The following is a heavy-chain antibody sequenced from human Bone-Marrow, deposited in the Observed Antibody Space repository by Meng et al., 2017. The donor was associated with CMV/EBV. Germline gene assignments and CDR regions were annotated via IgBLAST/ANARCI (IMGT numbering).Heavy chain of an antibody. CDR2: INPNSGGT. J-gene: IGHJ6*02. CDR1: GYTFTGYY. Sequence: ASVKVSCKASGYTFTGYYMHWVRQAPGQGLEWMGWINPNSGGTNYAQKFQGRVTITRNTSISTAYMELSSLRSEDTAVYYCARVPELTLSMDVWGQGTTVTFSS. CDR3: ARVPELTLSMDV. D-gene: IGHD1-1*01. V-gene: IGHV1-2*02.